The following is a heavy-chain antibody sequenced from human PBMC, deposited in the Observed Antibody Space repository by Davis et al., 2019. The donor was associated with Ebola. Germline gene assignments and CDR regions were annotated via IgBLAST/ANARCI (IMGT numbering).Heavy chain of an antibody. D-gene: IGHD1-1*01. Sequence: SETLSLTCTVSGGSISSHYWSWIRQPPGKGLVWIGYIYYSGSTNYTPSLKSRVTISVDTSKNQFSLKLSSVTAADTAVYYCARGLYPWELDYWGQGTLVTVSS. CDR3: ARGLYPWELDY. CDR1: GGSISSHY. J-gene: IGHJ4*02. CDR2: IYYSGST. V-gene: IGHV4-59*11.